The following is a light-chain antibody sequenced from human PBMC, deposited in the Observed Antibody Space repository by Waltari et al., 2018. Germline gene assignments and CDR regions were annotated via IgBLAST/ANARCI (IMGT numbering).Light chain of an antibody. CDR3: QTWDTGTHVV. V-gene: IGLV4-69*01. CDR2: VNSDGSH. Sequence: QLVLTQSPSASASLGASVKLTCTLSSGQSSYAIAWHQQQPETGPRYLMKVNSDGSHNKGDGIPDRFSGSSSGAERFLTISSLQSEDEADYYCQTWDTGTHVVFGGGTKLTVL. CDR1: SGQSSYA. J-gene: IGLJ2*01.